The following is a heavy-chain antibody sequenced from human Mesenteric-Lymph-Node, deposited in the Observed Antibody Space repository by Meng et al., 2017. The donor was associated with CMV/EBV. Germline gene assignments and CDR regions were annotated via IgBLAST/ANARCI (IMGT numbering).Heavy chain of an antibody. J-gene: IGHJ6*02. CDR3: ARLARFLEWLLPDYYYYGMDV. CDR1: GYTFTSYG. D-gene: IGHD3-3*01. V-gene: IGHV1-18*01. Sequence: ASVKVSCKASGYTFTSYGISWVRQAPGQGLEWMGWISAYNGNTNYAQKLQGRVTMTTDTSTSTAYMELRSLRSDDTAVYYCARLARFLEWLLPDYYYYGMDVWGQGTTVTVSS. CDR2: ISAYNGNT.